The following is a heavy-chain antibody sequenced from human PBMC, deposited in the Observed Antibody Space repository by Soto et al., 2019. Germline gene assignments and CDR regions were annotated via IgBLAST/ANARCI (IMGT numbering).Heavy chain of an antibody. V-gene: IGHV3-23*01. CDR1: GVTFTDYS. CDR2: ITHNGGVA. CDR3: VGDYGGLEGFAV. Sequence: QLLESGGDLVQPGGSLRLSCVVSGVTFTDYSMAWVRQTPEKGLEWVSGITHNGGVAYYAASVKRRFIISRDSSQNTVFLQMISLGGEETAKYSCVGDYGGLEGFAVWGRGTMVTVSS. D-gene: IGHD4-17*01. J-gene: IGHJ3*01.